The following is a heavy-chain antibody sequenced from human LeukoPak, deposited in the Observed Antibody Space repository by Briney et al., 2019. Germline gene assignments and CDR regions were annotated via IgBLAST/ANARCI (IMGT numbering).Heavy chain of an antibody. CDR3: ATESFSYHNYYGMDV. Sequence: ASVKVSCKVSGYTLTELSMHWVRQAPGRGLEWMGGFDPQDSKTIYAQKFQGRVALTEDTSTDTAYMELSSLRSEDTAVYYCATESFSYHNYYGMDVWGQGTTVTVSS. CDR2: FDPQDSKT. V-gene: IGHV1-24*01. CDR1: GYTLTELS. J-gene: IGHJ6*02.